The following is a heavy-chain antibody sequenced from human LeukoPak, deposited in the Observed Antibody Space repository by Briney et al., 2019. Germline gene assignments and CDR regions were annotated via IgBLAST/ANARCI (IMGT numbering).Heavy chain of an antibody. CDR2: IYRGGST. V-gene: IGHV3-66*04. Sequence: GGSLRLSCAASGVTVSSNYMSWVRQAPGKGLEWVSVIYRGGSTDYADSVKGRFTISRDNSKNTLYLQMNSLRAEDTAVYYCASHSILWTVIDYWGRGTLVTVSS. CDR3: ASHSILWTVIDY. D-gene: IGHD2-21*01. J-gene: IGHJ4*02. CDR1: GVTVSSNY.